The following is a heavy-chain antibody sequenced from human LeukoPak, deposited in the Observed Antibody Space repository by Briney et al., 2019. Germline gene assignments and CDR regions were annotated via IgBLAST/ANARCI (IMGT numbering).Heavy chain of an antibody. Sequence: SETLSLTCSVSGVSINSYYWSWIRPPPGQGLEGMGYIYHSSSTNDNPPLKRLTIISLDTSKNQFSLTLSALTAADTAVYYCAREQAVYGSENYWIYVFGYWGQGTLVTVSS. CDR2: IYHSSST. CDR3: AREQAVYGSENYWIYVFGY. J-gene: IGHJ4*02. CDR1: GVSINSYY. V-gene: IGHV4-59*01. D-gene: IGHD3-10*01.